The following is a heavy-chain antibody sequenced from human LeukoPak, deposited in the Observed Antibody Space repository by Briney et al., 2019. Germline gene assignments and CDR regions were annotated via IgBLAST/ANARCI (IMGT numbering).Heavy chain of an antibody. D-gene: IGHD2-15*01. Sequence: ASVKVSCKASGYTLTGYYMHWVRQAPGQGLEWMGWINPNSGGTNYAQKFQGWVTMTRDTSIITAYMELSRLRSDDTAVYYCARDGGYCSGGSCYQGYYFDYWGQGTLVTVSS. CDR1: GYTLTGYY. CDR2: INPNSGGT. J-gene: IGHJ4*02. V-gene: IGHV1-2*04. CDR3: ARDGGYCSGGSCYQGYYFDY.